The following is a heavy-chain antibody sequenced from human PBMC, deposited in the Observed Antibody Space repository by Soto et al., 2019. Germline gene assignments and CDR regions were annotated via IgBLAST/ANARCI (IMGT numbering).Heavy chain of an antibody. CDR1: NGSITSSRYY. CDR2: IYYSETT. V-gene: IGHV4-39*01. CDR3: ARLGCGGGSCYHVEFYAMDV. D-gene: IGHD2-15*01. J-gene: IGHJ6*02. Sequence: PSETLSLTSTVSNGSITSSRYYWGWIRQPPGKGLQWIGSIYYSETTYYNPSLKSRVSISIERSKNQFSLRLTSVTASDTATYYCARLGCGGGSCYHVEFYAMDVWGQGTTVTVSS.